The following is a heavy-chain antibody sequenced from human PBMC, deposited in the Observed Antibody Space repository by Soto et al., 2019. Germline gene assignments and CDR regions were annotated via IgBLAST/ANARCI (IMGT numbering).Heavy chain of an antibody. D-gene: IGHD6-13*01. Sequence: SETLSLTCTVSGGSISSAGYYWSWIRQHPGKGLEWIGYIYYSGTAYYNPSLRSRITISVDTSKNQFSLKLSSVTAADTAMYYCARAGQYSGRWYYFDSWGQGTQVTVSS. CDR2: IYYSGTA. V-gene: IGHV4-31*03. J-gene: IGHJ4*02. CDR1: GGSISSAGYY. CDR3: ARAGQYSGRWYYFDS.